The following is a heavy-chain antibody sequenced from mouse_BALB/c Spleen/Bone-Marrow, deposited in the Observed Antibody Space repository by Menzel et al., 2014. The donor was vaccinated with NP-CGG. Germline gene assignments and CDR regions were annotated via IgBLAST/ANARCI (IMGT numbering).Heavy chain of an antibody. CDR3: AREGTYYAYFDY. J-gene: IGHJ2*01. CDR1: GYIFTSYM. CDR2: INPSIGYT. D-gene: IGHD1-1*01. V-gene: IGHV1-4*02. Sequence: LQESAAELARPGASVKLSCKASGYIFTSYMIQWIKQRPRQGLEWIGYINPSIGYTEYNQKFKDKATLTADTSSSTTYMQLSSLTSEDSAVYYCAREGTYYAYFDYWGQGTTLTVAS.